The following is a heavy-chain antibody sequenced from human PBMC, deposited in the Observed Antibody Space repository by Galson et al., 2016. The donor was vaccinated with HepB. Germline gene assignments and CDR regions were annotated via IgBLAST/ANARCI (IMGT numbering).Heavy chain of an antibody. CDR2: ISHSGGTT. Sequence: SLRLSCAASEFTFSSYAMAWVRQAPGKGLEWVPGISHSGGTTYYADSVKGRFTVSRDNSKNTLYLQMSSLRAEDTAVYYCAKDLWVRQQLAYYFDYWGQGTLVTVSS. J-gene: IGHJ4*02. D-gene: IGHD6-13*01. CDR3: AKDLWVRQQLAYYFDY. V-gene: IGHV3-23*01. CDR1: EFTFSSYA.